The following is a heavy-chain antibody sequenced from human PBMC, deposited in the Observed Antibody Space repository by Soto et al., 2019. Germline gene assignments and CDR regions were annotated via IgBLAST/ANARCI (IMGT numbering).Heavy chain of an antibody. CDR1: GFTFDDYA. J-gene: IGHJ4*02. Sequence: EVQLVESGGGLVQPGRSLRLSCAASGFTFDDYAMHWVRQAPGKGLEWVSGISWNSGSIGYADSVKGRFTISRDNAKNSLYLQMNSLRAEDTALYYCAKDMRDFLSGYFFDYWGQGTLVTVSS. D-gene: IGHD3-3*01. CDR2: ISWNSGSI. V-gene: IGHV3-9*01. CDR3: AKDMRDFLSGYFFDY.